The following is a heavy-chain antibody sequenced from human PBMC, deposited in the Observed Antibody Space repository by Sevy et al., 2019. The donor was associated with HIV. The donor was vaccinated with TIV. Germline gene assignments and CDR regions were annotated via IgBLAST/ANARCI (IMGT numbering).Heavy chain of an antibody. CDR2: MNPNSGKT. CDR3: TRGLSFTYAKRGDWLNWYFDV. V-gene: IGHV1-8*01. Sequence: ASVKVSCQASGYTFDNYDINWVRQATGQGLEWMGWMNPNSGKTGYAEKFQGRVTMSRVSSIRTAYMEVNGLTSEDTAVYYCTRGLSFTYAKRGDWLNWYFDVWGRGTLVTVSS. J-gene: IGHJ2*01. CDR1: GYTFDNYD. D-gene: IGHD2-21*02.